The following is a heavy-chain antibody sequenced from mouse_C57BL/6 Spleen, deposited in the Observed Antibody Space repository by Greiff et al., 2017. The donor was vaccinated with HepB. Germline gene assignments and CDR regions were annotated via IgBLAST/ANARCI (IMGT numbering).Heavy chain of an antibody. J-gene: IGHJ2*01. Sequence: EVQGVESGPELVKPGASVKMSCKASGYTFTDYNMHWVKQSHGKSLEWIGYINPNNGGTSYNQKFKGKATLTVNKSSSTAYMELRSLTSEDSAVYYCAREGYDDGYFDYWGQGTTLTVSS. V-gene: IGHV1-22*01. CDR2: INPNNGGT. CDR3: AREGYDDGYFDY. D-gene: IGHD2-2*01. CDR1: GYTFTDYN.